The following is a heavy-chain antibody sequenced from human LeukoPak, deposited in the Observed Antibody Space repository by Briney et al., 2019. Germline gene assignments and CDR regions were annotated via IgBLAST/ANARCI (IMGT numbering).Heavy chain of an antibody. V-gene: IGHV1-2*02. Sequence: ASVKVSCKASGYTFTGYYMHWVRQAPGQGLEWMGWINPNSGGTNYAQKFQGRVTMTRDTSISTAYMELSRLRSDDTAVYYCARERGIAVADGAFDIWGPGTMVTVSS. CDR1: GYTFTGYY. CDR2: INPNSGGT. CDR3: ARERGIAVADGAFDI. J-gene: IGHJ3*02. D-gene: IGHD6-19*01.